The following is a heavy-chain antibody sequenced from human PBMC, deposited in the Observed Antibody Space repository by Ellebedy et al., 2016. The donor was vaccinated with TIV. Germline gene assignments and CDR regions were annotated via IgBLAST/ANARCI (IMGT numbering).Heavy chain of an antibody. CDR3: ARVEYYGSGSYYTTLGY. J-gene: IGHJ4*02. CDR2: MNPNSGNT. CDR1: GYTFTSYD. Sequence: ASVKVSCXASGYTFTSYDINWVRQATGQGLEWMGWMNPNSGNTGYAQKFQGRVTMTRNTSISTAYMELSSLRSEDTAVYYCARVEYYGSGSYYTTLGYWGQGTLVTVSS. V-gene: IGHV1-8*01. D-gene: IGHD3-10*01.